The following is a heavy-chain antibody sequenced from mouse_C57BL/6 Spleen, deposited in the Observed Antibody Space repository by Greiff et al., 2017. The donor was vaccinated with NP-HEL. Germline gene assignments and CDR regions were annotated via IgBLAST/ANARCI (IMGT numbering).Heavy chain of an antibody. CDR1: GFSLTSYC. V-gene: IGHV2-2*01. Sequence: VQRVESGPGLVQPSQTLSITCTVSGFSLTSYCVHWVRQSPGKGLEWLGVIWRGGGTDYNAAFISSLSTRKDDSKSQVFFKMISRQADDTAIYYCAVYDGYYVGAMDYWGQGTSVTVSS. D-gene: IGHD2-3*01. J-gene: IGHJ4*01. CDR3: AVYDGYYVGAMDY. CDR2: IWRGGGT.